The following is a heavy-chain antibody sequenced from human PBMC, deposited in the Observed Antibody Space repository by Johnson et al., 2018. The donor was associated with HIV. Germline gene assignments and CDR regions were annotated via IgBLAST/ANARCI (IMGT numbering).Heavy chain of an antibody. D-gene: IGHD1-7*01. J-gene: IGHJ3*02. V-gene: IGHV3-11*04. CDR1: GFTFSDYY. CDR2: ISSSGSTI. Sequence: QMLLVESGGGLVKPGGSLRLSCAASGFTFSDYYMSWIRQAPGKGLEWVSYISSSGSTIYYADSVKGRFTISRDNAKNSLYLQMNSLRAEDTAVYYCARERNYGTHAAFDIWGQGTMVTVSS. CDR3: ARERNYGTHAAFDI.